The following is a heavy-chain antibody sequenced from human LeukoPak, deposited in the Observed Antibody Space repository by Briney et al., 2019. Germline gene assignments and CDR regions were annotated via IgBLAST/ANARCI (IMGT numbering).Heavy chain of an antibody. CDR2: ISGTGGTT. Sequence: GGSLRLSCAATGFTFSNYGMNWVRQAPGKGLEWVSRISGTGGTTFYADSVKGRFTISRDNSKNTLYLQMNSLRAEDTAVYYCARGYSGYDRGDYWGQGTLVTVSS. D-gene: IGHD5-12*01. J-gene: IGHJ4*02. CDR1: GFTFSNYG. CDR3: ARGYSGYDRGDY. V-gene: IGHV3-23*01.